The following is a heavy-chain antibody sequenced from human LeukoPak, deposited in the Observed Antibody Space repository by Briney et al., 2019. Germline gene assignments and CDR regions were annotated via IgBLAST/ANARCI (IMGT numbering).Heavy chain of an antibody. J-gene: IGHJ4*02. CDR2: ISSSGRTI. V-gene: IGHV3-11*04. CDR3: ARDYDILTGRTIDH. D-gene: IGHD3-9*01. Sequence: GGSLRLSCAASGFTFSDYYMSWIRQAPGKGLEWVSYISSSGRTIYYAHSVKGRFTISRDNAKNSLYLQMNSLRAEETAVYYCARDYDILTGRTIDHWGQGTLVTVSS. CDR1: GFTFSDYY.